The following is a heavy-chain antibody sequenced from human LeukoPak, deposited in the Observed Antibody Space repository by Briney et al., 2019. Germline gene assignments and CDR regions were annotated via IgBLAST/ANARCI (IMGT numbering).Heavy chain of an antibody. CDR1: GFTFSSYA. V-gene: IGHV3-30-3*01. D-gene: IGHD3-3*01. CDR3: AKDQLFRVVLGMNWFDP. Sequence: GRSLRLSCAASGFTFSSYAMHWVRQAPGKGLEWVAVISYDGSNKYYADSVKGRFTISRDNSKNTLYLQLNSLRAEDTAVYYCAKDQLFRVVLGMNWFDPWGQGTLVTVSS. J-gene: IGHJ5*02. CDR2: ISYDGSNK.